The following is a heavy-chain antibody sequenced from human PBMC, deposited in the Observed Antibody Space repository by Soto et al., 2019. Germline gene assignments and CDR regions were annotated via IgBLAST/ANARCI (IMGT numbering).Heavy chain of an antibody. J-gene: IGHJ5*02. CDR3: AKDPYFGSETYPNWFDP. D-gene: IGHD3-10*01. CDR2: ISGNGGSS. CDR1: GFTFTSHA. Sequence: EVQLLESGGGLVQPGGSLRLSCAASGFTFTSHAMSWVRQDPGRGLEWVSSISGNGGSSYYADSVKGRFIISRDNSNNTLYLQMNSLRAEDTAVYYCAKDPYFGSETYPNWFDPWGQGALVTVSS. V-gene: IGHV3-23*01.